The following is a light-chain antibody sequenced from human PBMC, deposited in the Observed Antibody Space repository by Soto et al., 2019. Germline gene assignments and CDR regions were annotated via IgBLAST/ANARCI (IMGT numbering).Light chain of an antibody. CDR1: QDIRKY. CDR3: QHYDNLPPFT. CDR2: GAS. V-gene: IGKV1-33*01. J-gene: IGKJ3*01. Sequence: DIQMTQSPSSLSASVGDRVTITCQASQDIRKYLNWYQQKPGRAPKLLIYGASNLETGVPSRFSGSGYGTDFIFTISSLQPEDIATYYCQHYDNLPPFTFGPGTKGAIK.